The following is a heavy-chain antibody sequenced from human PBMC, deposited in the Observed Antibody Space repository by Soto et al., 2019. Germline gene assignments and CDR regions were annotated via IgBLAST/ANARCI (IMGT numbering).Heavy chain of an antibody. CDR2: ISGSGGTT. CDR3: AKDRGWYRDFDY. Sequence: EVQLLESGGGLVQPGGSLRLSCAVSGFTFSTYAMSWVRQPPGKGLEWVAAISGSGGTTYYADSVKGRLTISRDNSKNTLYLQLNSLRAEDTAVYYCAKDRGWYRDFDYWGQGTLVTVSS. V-gene: IGHV3-23*01. J-gene: IGHJ4*02. D-gene: IGHD6-19*01. CDR1: GFTFSTYA.